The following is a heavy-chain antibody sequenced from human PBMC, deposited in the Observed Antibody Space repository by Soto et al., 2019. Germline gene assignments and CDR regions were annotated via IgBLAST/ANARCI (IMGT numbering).Heavy chain of an antibody. D-gene: IGHD2-2*01. J-gene: IGHJ6*02. V-gene: IGHV1-18*01. Sequence: GASVKVSCKASGYTFTSYGISWVRQAPGKGLERMGWISAYNGNTDDAQKLQGRVTMTTDTATSTAYMELRSLRSDATAVYYCARGGALIPAAIEDYYYGMDVWGQGTTVTVSS. CDR1: GYTFTSYG. CDR2: ISAYNGNT. CDR3: ARGGALIPAAIEDYYYGMDV.